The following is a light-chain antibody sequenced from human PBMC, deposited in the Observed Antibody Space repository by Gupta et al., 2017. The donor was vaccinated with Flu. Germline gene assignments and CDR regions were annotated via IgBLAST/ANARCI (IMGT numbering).Light chain of an antibody. V-gene: IGKV3-20*01. CDR1: QSVSSSF. Sequence: EIVLTQSPGTLSLSPGERATLSCRASQSVSSSFLAWYQQKPGQAPRLLIYDASSRANGIPDRISGSGYGTDFTLTSSRLEPEDFAVYYGQQDCGSNTFGQGTKVEIK. J-gene: IGKJ1*01. CDR2: DAS. CDR3: QQDCGSNT.